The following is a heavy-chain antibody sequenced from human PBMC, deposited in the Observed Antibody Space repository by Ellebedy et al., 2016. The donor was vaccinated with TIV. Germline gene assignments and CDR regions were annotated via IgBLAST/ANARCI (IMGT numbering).Heavy chain of an antibody. CDR1: GFTLSGYP. CDR3: AREGDRGYFQH. D-gene: IGHD1-26*01. V-gene: IGHV3-30-3*01. Sequence: GGSLRLXXAASGFTLSGYPLHWVRQAPGKGLDWVAVISADGNKKHYADSVEGRFTTSRDNSKNTLFLQMNSLRAEDTAVYYCAREGDRGYFQHWGQGVLVTVSS. CDR2: ISADGNKK. J-gene: IGHJ1*01.